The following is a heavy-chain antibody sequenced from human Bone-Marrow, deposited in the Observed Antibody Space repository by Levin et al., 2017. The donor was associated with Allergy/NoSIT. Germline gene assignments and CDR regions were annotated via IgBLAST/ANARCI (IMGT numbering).Heavy chain of an antibody. V-gene: IGHV3-23*01. CDR1: VFPFTSYA. J-gene: IGHJ2*01. CDR3: ARARVYSNSFSWYFAI. D-gene: IGHD6-6*01. CDR2: ISVSGDKT. Sequence: GGSLRLSCAASVFPFTSYAMSWVRQAPGKGLEWVSAISVSGDKTYYSDSVKGRFTISRDNSKNTLSLQMNGLRAEDTALYYCARARVYSNSFSWYFAIWGRGTLVTVSS.